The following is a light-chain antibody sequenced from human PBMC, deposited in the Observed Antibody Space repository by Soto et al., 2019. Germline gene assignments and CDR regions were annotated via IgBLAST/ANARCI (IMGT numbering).Light chain of an antibody. CDR3: SLYTSRAVV. V-gene: IGLV2-18*01. J-gene: IGLJ2*01. Sequence: QSALTQPPSVSGSPGQSVTISCTGTSSDVGSYNRVSWYQQPPGTAPKLMIYEVSNRPSGVPDRFSGSKSGNTASLTISGLQAEDEADYYCSLYTSRAVVFGGGTKLTVL. CDR2: EVS. CDR1: SSDVGSYNR.